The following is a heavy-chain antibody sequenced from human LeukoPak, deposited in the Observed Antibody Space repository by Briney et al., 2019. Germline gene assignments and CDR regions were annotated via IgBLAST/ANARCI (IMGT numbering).Heavy chain of an antibody. Sequence: GGSLRLSCAGSGFIFNNYAMHWVRQPPGKGLEWVSGISWNSGSIDYEDSVKGRFTISRDNAKNTFYLQMNSLRVEDTAVYYCLLIILGGSSQKWGQGTLVTISS. V-gene: IGHV3-9*01. CDR1: GFIFNNYA. J-gene: IGHJ1*01. D-gene: IGHD3-3*01. CDR3: LLIILGGSSQK. CDR2: ISWNSGSI.